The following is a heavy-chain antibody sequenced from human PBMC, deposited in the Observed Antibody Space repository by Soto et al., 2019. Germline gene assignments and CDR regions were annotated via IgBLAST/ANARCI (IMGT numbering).Heavy chain of an antibody. V-gene: IGHV4-34*01. D-gene: IGHD2-15*01. CDR2: INHSGST. CDR3: ARGPYCCGGSCVVGYFDY. CDR1: GGSFSGYY. J-gene: IGHJ4*02. Sequence: QVQLQKWGAGLLKPSETLSLTCAVYGGSFSGYYWSWIRQPPGKGLEWIGEINHSGSTNYNPSLKSRVTISVDTSKHQFSLKLSSVTAADTAVYYCARGPYCCGGSCVVGYFDYWGQGTLVTVSS.